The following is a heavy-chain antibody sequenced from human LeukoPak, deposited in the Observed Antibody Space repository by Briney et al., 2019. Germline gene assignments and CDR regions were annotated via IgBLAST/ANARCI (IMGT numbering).Heavy chain of an antibody. D-gene: IGHD2-15*01. J-gene: IGHJ5*02. CDR2: IIPIFGTA. CDR1: GGTFSSYA. V-gene: IGHV1-69*13. CDR3: XXSKHXXXLHYPNNWFDP. Sequence: SVKVSCKASGGTFSSYAISWVRQAPGQGLEWMGGIIPIFGTANYAQKVQGRVTITADESTSTAYMELSSLRSEDTAVYYCXXSKHXXXLHYPNNWFDPWGQGTLVTVSS.